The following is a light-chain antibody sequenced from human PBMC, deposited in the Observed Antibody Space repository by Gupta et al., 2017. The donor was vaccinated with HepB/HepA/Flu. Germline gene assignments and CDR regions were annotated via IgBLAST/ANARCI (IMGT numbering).Light chain of an antibody. CDR3: TSYTSTNTWV. CDR1: DVGSYNR. V-gene: IGLV2-18*02. Sequence: QSALTQPPSVSGSPGRPVTISCTGSDVGSYNRVSWYQQPPGTAPKLMIYEVTHRPSGVPDRFSGSKSGNTASLTISGLQTEDEADYFCTSYTSTNTWVFGGGTKLTVL. J-gene: IGLJ3*02. CDR2: EVT.